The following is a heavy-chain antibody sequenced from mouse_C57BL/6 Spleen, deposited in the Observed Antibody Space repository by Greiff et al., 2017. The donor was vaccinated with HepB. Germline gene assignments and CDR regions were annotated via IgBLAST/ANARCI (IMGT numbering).Heavy chain of an antibody. Sequence: VQLQQSGAELVRPGASVTLSCKASGYTFTDYEMHWVKQTPVHGLEWIGAIDPETGGTAYNQKFKGKAILTADKSSSTAYMELRRLTSEDSAVYYCTRRGGNDGYPAPFYYFDYWGQGTTLTVSS. V-gene: IGHV1-15*01. CDR1: GYTFTDYE. D-gene: IGHD2-3*01. CDR2: IDPETGGT. CDR3: TRRGGNDGYPAPFYYFDY. J-gene: IGHJ2*01.